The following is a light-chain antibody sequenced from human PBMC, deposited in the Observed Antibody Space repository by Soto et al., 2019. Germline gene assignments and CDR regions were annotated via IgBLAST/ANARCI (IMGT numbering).Light chain of an antibody. J-gene: IGKJ1*01. Sequence: DIQMTQSPSTLSASVGDRFTITCRASQSISSWLAWYQQKPGKAPKLLIYDASSLESGVPSRFSGSGSGTEFTLTISSLQPDDFATYYCQQYNSDSPTFDQGTKVESK. CDR2: DAS. CDR1: QSISSW. V-gene: IGKV1-5*01. CDR3: QQYNSDSPT.